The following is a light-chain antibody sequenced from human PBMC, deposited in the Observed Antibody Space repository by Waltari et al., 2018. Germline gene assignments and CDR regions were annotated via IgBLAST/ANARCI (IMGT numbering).Light chain of an antibody. CDR2: DAS. CDR3: QQFDHLPP. CDR1: HDINNF. J-gene: IGKJ5*01. V-gene: IGKV1-33*01. Sequence: DIQMTQSPSSLSASVGDTGTITCQASHDINNFLNWYQQKPGKATKRLIYDASNLETGVQSSFSGSGSGTDFTFTISSLQPEDIATYYCQQFDHLPPFGQGTRLEIK.